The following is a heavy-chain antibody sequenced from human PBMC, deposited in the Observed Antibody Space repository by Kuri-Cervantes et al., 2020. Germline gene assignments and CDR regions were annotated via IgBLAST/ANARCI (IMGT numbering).Heavy chain of an antibody. J-gene: IGHJ3*02. CDR1: GFTFSSYA. V-gene: IGHV3-30-3*01. Sequence: GGSLRLSCAASGFTFSSYAMHWVRQAPGKGLEWVAVISYDGSNKYYADSVKGRFTISRDNSKNTLYLQMNSLRAEDTAVYYCASRDSSPGHDAFDIWGQGTMVTVSS. D-gene: IGHD3-22*01. CDR2: ISYDGSNK. CDR3: ASRDSSPGHDAFDI.